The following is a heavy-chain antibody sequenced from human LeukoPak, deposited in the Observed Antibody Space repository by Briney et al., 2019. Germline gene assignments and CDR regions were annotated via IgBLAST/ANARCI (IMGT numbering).Heavy chain of an antibody. V-gene: IGHV1-3*01. CDR2: INAGNGNT. J-gene: IGHJ5*02. Sequence: ASVKVSFKASGYTFTIYAMHWVRQAPGQRLEWMGWINAGNGNTKYSQKFQGRVTITRDTSASTAYMELSSLRSEDTAVYYCARVVRSLWFGELPFDPWGQGTLVTVSS. D-gene: IGHD3-10*01. CDR1: GYTFTIYA. CDR3: ARVVRSLWFGELPFDP.